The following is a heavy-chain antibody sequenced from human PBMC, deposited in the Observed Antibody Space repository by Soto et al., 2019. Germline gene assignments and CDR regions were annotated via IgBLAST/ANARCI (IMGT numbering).Heavy chain of an antibody. V-gene: IGHV4-59*08. D-gene: IGHD2-15*01. Sequence: QVQLQESGPGLVKPSETLSLTCTVSGGSISSYYWSWIRQPPGKGLEWIGYIYYSGSTNYNPSLRSRVTLPVDTSKYQFSLKLSSVTAADTAVYFCARRYGGTFDYWGQGTLVTVSS. J-gene: IGHJ4*02. CDR1: GGSISSYY. CDR2: IYYSGST. CDR3: ARRYGGTFDY.